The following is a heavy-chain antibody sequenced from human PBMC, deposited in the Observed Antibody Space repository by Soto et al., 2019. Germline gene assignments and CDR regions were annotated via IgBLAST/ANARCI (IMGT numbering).Heavy chain of an antibody. CDR3: ARLGQGGYVQGMDV. V-gene: IGHV5-51*01. CDR1: GYSFITYW. D-gene: IGHD5-12*01. Sequence: GESLKISCKGSGYSFITYWIAWVRQKPGKGLEWMGIIDPADSETKYSPSFQGQVTISADKSINTAYLQWSSLKASDTAKYYCARLGQGGYVQGMDVWGQGNKVTV. J-gene: IGHJ6*01. CDR2: IDPADSET.